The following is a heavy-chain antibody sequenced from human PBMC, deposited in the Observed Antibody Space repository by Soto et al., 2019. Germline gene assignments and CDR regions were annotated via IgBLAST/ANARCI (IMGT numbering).Heavy chain of an antibody. Sequence: AASVKVSCKASGGTFSSYAISWVRQAPGQGLEWMGGIIPIFGTANYAQKFQGRVTITADESTSTAYMELSSLRSEDTAVYYCARDSRTGTTRVAFDIWGQGTMVTVSS. CDR1: GGTFSSYA. V-gene: IGHV1-69*13. D-gene: IGHD1-7*01. CDR3: ARDSRTGTTRVAFDI. J-gene: IGHJ3*02. CDR2: IIPIFGTA.